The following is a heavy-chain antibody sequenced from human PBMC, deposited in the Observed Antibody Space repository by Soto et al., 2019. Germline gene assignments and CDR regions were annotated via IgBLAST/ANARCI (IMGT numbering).Heavy chain of an antibody. CDR3: ARRICTNISCYVPEGNWLDP. CDR2: VFHGGST. J-gene: IGHJ5*02. V-gene: IGHV4-59*08. Sequence: PSETLSLTCTVAGGSISSYYWNWIRQPPGKGLEWIGYVFHGGSTNYNPSLKSRVSISLDTSKNQFSLKLTSVTAADTAVYYCARRICTNISCYVPEGNWLDPWGQGTLVTVSS. D-gene: IGHD2-2*01. CDR1: GGSISSYY.